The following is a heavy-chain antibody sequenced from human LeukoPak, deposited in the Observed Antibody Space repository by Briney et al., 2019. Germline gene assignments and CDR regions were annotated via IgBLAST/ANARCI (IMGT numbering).Heavy chain of an antibody. CDR3: AKSPYFYNSGRSVDV. V-gene: IGHV3-48*03. CDR1: GFTFSSYE. CDR2: ISSSGSTI. Sequence: GGSLRLSCAASGFTFSSYEMNWVRQAPGKGLEWVSYISSSGSTIYYADSVKGRFTISRDSAKNMLFLQMNRLRAEDTAVYYCAKSPYFYNSGRSVDVWGKGTTVTVSS. D-gene: IGHD3-10*01. J-gene: IGHJ6*04.